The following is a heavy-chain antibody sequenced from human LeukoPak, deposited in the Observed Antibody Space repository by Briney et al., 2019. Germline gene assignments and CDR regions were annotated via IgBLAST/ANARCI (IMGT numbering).Heavy chain of an antibody. CDR3: ARDRGELWLPY. J-gene: IGHJ4*02. D-gene: IGHD3-10*01. CDR2: IYYSGST. Sequence: SETLSLTCTVSGGSISRSSYYWGWIRQPPGKGLEWIATIYYSGSTYYNPSLKSRVTISADTSKNQFSLKLTSVTAADTAVYFCARDRGELWLPYWGQGTLVTVSS. CDR1: GGSISRSSYY. V-gene: IGHV4-39*07.